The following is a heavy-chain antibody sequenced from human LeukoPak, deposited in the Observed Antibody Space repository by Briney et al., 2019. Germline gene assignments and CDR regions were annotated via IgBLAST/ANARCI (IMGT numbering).Heavy chain of an antibody. CDR1: GGSFSGYY. CDR2: INHSGST. Sequence: SETLSLTCAVYGGSFSGYYWSWIRQPPGKGLEWIGEINHSGSTNYNPSLKSRVTISVDTSKNQFSLKLSSVTAADTAVYYCARVYYDFWSGPYLDYWGQGTLVTVSS. J-gene: IGHJ4*02. CDR3: ARVYYDFWSGPYLDY. V-gene: IGHV4-34*01. D-gene: IGHD3-3*01.